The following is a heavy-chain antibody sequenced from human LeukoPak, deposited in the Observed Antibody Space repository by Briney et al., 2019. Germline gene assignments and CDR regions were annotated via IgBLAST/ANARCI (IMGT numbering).Heavy chain of an antibody. D-gene: IGHD1-26*01. V-gene: IGHV3-11*01. CDR2: ISSSGTTI. CDR1: GFTVSNNY. Sequence: TGGSLRLSCAASGFTVSNNYMNWVRQAPGKGLEWVSYISSSGTTIYYADSVKGRFTISRDNAKNSLYLQMNSLRAEDTAVYYCARRRDSGSLQHFDYWGQGTLVTVSS. J-gene: IGHJ4*02. CDR3: ARRRDSGSLQHFDY.